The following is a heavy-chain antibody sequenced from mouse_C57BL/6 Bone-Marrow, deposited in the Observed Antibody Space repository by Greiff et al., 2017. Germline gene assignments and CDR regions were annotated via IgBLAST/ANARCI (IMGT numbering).Heavy chain of an antibody. CDR3: AIGWDYLYY. J-gene: IGHJ2*01. CDR1: GYNFTSYW. Sequence: QVQLKESGAELVKPGASVKVSCKASGYNFTSYWMHWVKQRPGQGLEWIGRIHPSDSDTNYKPKFKGKATLTVDKSSSTSYMQLSSLTSEDSAVYYSAIGWDYLYYWGQGTTLTVSS. CDR2: IHPSDSDT. D-gene: IGHD3-3*01. V-gene: IGHV1-74*01.